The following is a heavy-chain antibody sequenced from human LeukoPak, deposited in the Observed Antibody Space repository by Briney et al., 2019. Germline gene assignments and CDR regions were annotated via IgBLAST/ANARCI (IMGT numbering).Heavy chain of an antibody. J-gene: IGHJ3*02. Sequence: ASVKVSCKASGYTFTSYGISWVRQAPGQGLEWMGWISAYNGNTNYAQKLQGRVTMTTDTSTSTAYMELRSLRSDDTAVYYCARGHLWFGDKYHDAFDIWGQGTMVTVSS. D-gene: IGHD3-10*01. V-gene: IGHV1-18*01. CDR2: ISAYNGNT. CDR3: ARGHLWFGDKYHDAFDI. CDR1: GYTFTSYG.